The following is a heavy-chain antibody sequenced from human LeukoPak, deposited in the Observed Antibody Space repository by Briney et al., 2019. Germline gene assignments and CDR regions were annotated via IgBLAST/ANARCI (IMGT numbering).Heavy chain of an antibody. CDR1: GFTFTTYS. V-gene: IGHV3-21*01. Sequence: GGSLRLSCAASGFTFTTYSMNCVRQDPGKGLEWASSITSSSHSMYYADSVKGRFTISRDNAKNSLYLQMISLRAEDTAVYYCARTYYDILTGYNPYFDYWGQGTLVAVSS. CDR3: ARTYYDILTGYNPYFDY. J-gene: IGHJ4*02. D-gene: IGHD3-9*01. CDR2: ITSSSHSM.